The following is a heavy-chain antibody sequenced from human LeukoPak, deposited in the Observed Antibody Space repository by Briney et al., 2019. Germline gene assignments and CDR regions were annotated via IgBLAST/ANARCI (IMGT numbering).Heavy chain of an antibody. J-gene: IGHJ6*03. Sequence: PGGSLRLSCAASGFTFSSYWMSWVRQAPGKGLEWVANIKQDGSEKYYVDSVKGRFTISRDNAKNSLYLQMNSLRAEDTAVYYCARAIYYYYYYMDVWGKGTTVTVSS. V-gene: IGHV3-7*01. CDR2: IKQDGSEK. CDR1: GFTFSSYW. CDR3: ARAIYYYYYYMDV.